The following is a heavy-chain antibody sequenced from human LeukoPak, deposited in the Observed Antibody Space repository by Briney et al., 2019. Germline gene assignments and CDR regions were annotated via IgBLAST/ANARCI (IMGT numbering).Heavy chain of an antibody. CDR3: ARKGYELPPYFDY. D-gene: IGHD2-2*01. V-gene: IGHV4-4*02. CDR1: GDSISSSKW. Sequence: SGTLSLTCAVSGDSISSSKWWSWVRQPPGKGLEWIGEIYHSGSTNYNPSLKSRVTISVDKSKNQFSLKLSSVTAADTAVYYCARKGYELPPYFDYWGQGTLVTVSS. J-gene: IGHJ4*02. CDR2: IYHSGST.